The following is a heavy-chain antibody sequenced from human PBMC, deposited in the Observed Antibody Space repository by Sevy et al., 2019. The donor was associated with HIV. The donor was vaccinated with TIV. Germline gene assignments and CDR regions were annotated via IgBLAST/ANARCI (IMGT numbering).Heavy chain of an antibody. J-gene: IGHJ3*02. D-gene: IGHD3-22*01. CDR2: ISAYNGNT. CDR1: GYTFTTYG. V-gene: IGHV1-18*01. Sequence: ASVKVSCKASGYTFTTYGITWVRQAPGQGLEWMGWISAYNGNTNYTQKIQGRVTMTTDTSTSTAYMELRSLRSDDTAVYYCARGGDYNDSSRYYPGRVFDIWGQGTMVTVSS. CDR3: ARGGDYNDSSRYYPGRVFDI.